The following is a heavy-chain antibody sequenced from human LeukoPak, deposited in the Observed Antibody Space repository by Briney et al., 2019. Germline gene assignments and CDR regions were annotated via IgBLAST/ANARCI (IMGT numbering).Heavy chain of an antibody. CDR3: ARSPPSWGSYTENAFDI. J-gene: IGHJ3*02. V-gene: IGHV1-2*02. CDR2: INPNSGGT. D-gene: IGHD1-26*01. CDR1: GGTFSSYA. Sequence: GASVKVSCKASGGTFSSYAISWVRQAPGQGLEWMGWINPNSGGTNYAQKFQGRVTMTRDTSISTAYMELSRLRSDDTAVYYCARSPPSWGSYTENAFDIWGQGTMVTVSS.